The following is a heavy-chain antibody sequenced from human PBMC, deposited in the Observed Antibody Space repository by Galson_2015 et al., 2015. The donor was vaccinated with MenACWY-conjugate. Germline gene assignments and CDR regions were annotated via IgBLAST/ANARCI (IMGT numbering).Heavy chain of an antibody. CDR2: ISATSATT. V-gene: IGHV3-21*01. CDR3: ARTAGSVPP. Sequence: SLRLSCAASGFTFSSFRMNWVRQAPGKGLEWVSSISATSATTYYADSVKGRFTISRDNAKDSLYLQTNSLRAEDTAVYYCARTAGSVPPWGLGTLVTVSS. CDR1: GFTFSSFR. D-gene: IGHD6-13*01. J-gene: IGHJ5*02.